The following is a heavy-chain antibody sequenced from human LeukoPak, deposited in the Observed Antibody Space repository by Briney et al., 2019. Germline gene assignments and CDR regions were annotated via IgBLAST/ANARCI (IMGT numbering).Heavy chain of an antibody. CDR2: INKDGSEK. J-gene: IGHJ4*02. CDR1: GFTFGDYN. Sequence: GGSLRLSCTTSGFTFGDYNMNWVRQAPGKGLEWVAHINKDGSEKYYVDSVKGRFTISRDNAKNSLYLQMNSLRVEDTAVYYCARDKVTYWGQGTLVTVSS. V-gene: IGHV3-7*01. CDR3: ARDKVTY.